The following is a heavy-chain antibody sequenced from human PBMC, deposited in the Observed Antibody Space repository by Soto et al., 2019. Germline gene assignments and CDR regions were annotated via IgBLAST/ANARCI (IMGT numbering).Heavy chain of an antibody. CDR3: ASRDPGTSVDY. CDR1: GGSFTSNNW. CDR2: IYRTGST. D-gene: IGHD1-7*01. J-gene: IGHJ4*02. V-gene: IGHV4-4*02. Sequence: SETLSLTCAVSGGSFTSNNWWTWVRQPPGQGLEWIGEIYRTGSTNYSPSLKSRVTISLDKSENQFSLKVTSLTAADTAVYYCASRDPGTSVDYWGQGTLVTVSS.